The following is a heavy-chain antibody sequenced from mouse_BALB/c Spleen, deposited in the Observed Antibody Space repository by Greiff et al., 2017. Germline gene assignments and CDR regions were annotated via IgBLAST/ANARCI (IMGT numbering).Heavy chain of an antibody. CDR3: TRSPYIYADYAMDY. J-gene: IGHJ4*01. CDR2: INPSNGGT. V-gene: IGHV1S81*02. CDR1: GYTFTSYY. D-gene: IGHD2-12*01. Sequence: QVQLQQSGAELVKPGASVKLSCKASGYTFTSYYMYWVKQRPGQGLEWIGEINPSNGGTNFNEKFKSKATLTVDKSSSTAYMQLSSLTSEDSAVYYCTRSPYIYADYAMDYWGQGTSVTVSS.